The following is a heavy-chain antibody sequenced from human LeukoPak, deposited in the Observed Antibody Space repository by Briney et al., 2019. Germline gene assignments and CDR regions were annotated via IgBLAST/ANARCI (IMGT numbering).Heavy chain of an antibody. CDR3: AVCDSSAYSPNHDAFDF. D-gene: IGHD3-22*01. CDR2: IYHSGST. V-gene: IGHV4-30-2*01. J-gene: IGHJ3*01. Sequence: PSETLSLTCAVSGGSISSGGYSWSWIRQPPGKGLEWIGYIYHSGSTYYNPSLKSRVTISVDRSKNQFSLKLSSVTAADTAVYYCAVCDSSAYSPNHDAFDFWGQGTMVTVSS. CDR1: GGSISSGGYS.